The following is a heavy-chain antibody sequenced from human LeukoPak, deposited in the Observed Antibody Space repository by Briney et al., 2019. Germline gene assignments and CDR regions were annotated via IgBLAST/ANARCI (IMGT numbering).Heavy chain of an antibody. J-gene: IGHJ6*02. CDR2: IRAYNGKT. CDR1: GYTFNNYG. CDR3: ARDNWNYYYSYAMDV. V-gene: IGHV1-18*01. D-gene: IGHD3-3*01. Sequence: ASVKVSCKASGYTFNNYGSSWVRQAPGQGGERMGWIRAYNGKTNYAQKLQGRGTITTDTSTNTASLELTSLRPDATVVYYCARDNWNYYYSYAMDVWGQGTTVTVSS.